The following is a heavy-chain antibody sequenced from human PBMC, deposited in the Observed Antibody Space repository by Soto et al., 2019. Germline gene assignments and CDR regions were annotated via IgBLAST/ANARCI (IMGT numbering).Heavy chain of an antibody. V-gene: IGHV4-31*03. D-gene: IGHD2-15*01. CDR2: IYYSGGT. Sequence: PSETQSLTYTVSGGSISSGGYSWSWIRQHPGKGLEWIGYIYYSGGTYYNPSLKSRVTISVDTSRNQFSLKLSSVTAADTAVYYCARTPDHWGQGTLVTVSS. CDR3: ARTPDH. J-gene: IGHJ4*02. CDR1: GGSISSGGYS.